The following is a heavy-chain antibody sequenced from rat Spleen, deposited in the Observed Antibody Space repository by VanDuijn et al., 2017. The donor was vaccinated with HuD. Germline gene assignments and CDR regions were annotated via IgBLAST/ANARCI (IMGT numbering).Heavy chain of an antibody. CDR1: GFTFSDYA. D-gene: IGHD1-8*01. CDR2: ISTGGGNT. V-gene: IGHV5-25*01. Sequence: EVQLVESGGGLVQPGNSLKLSCAASGFTFSDYAMAWVRQAPTKGLEWVASISTGGGNTYYRDSVKGRFTISRDNARSTLYLQMDSLRSEDSATYYCARHRYKRTVAAVDYWGQGVMVTVSS. J-gene: IGHJ2*01. CDR3: ARHRYKRTVAAVDY.